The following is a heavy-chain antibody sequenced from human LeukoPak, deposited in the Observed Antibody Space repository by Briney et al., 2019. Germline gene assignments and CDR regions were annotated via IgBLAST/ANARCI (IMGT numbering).Heavy chain of an antibody. V-gene: IGHV4-34*01. Sequence: KPSETLSLTCAVYGGSFSVYYWSWIRQPPGKGLEWIGEINHSGSTNYNPSLKSRVTISVDTSKNQFSLKLSSVTAADTAVYYCARGRSIAVAVEGGDPPYYFDYWGQGTLVTVSS. D-gene: IGHD6-19*01. CDR2: INHSGST. J-gene: IGHJ4*02. CDR1: GGSFSVYY. CDR3: ARGRSIAVAVEGGDPPYYFDY.